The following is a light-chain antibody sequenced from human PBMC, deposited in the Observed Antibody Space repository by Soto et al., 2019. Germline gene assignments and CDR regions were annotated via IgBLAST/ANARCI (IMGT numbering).Light chain of an antibody. CDR3: QQYNKWPPFT. V-gene: IGKV3-15*01. Sequence: EIVMTQSPATLSVSPGERATLSCRASQSVSSDLARYQQKPGQAPRLLIYDASTRATGIPVRFSGGGAGTEFTITISCVQSEDFALYYCQQYNKWPPFTVGGGTKVEI. CDR1: QSVSSD. J-gene: IGKJ4*01. CDR2: DAS.